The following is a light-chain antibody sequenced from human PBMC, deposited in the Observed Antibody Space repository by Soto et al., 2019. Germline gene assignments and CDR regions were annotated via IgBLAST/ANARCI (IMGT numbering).Light chain of an antibody. J-gene: IGKJ4*01. CDR1: QNINNL. V-gene: IGKV1-5*03. CDR2: KAS. CDR3: QQHNSYPLT. Sequence: DIQMTQSPSTLSAYVGDRVTITCRASQNINNLLAWYQQKPGKAPKLLIYKASSLESGVPSRFSGSGSGTEFTLTISSLQPDDSATYYCQQHNSYPLTFGGGTKVEIK.